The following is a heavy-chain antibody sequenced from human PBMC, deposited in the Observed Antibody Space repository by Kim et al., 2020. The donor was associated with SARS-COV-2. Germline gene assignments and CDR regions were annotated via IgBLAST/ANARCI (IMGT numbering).Heavy chain of an antibody. CDR3: ARMIVVVTPYYYYGMDV. V-gene: IGHV4-34*01. CDR2: INHSGST. Sequence: SETLSLTCAVYGGSFSGYYWSWIRQPPGKGLEWIGEINHSGSTNYNPSLKSRVTISVDTSKNQFSQKLSSVTAADTAVYYCARMIVVVTPYYYYGMDVWGQGTTVTVSS. J-gene: IGHJ6*02. D-gene: IGHD3-22*01. CDR1: GGSFSGYY.